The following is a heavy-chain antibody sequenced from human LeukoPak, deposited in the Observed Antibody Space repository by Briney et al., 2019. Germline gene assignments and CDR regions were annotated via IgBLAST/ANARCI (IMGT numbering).Heavy chain of an antibody. CDR3: ARGDRTTRSGYYYFDY. D-gene: IGHD3-22*01. V-gene: IGHV3-21*01. Sequence: GGSLRLSCAASGFTFSSYSMNWVRQAPGKGLEWVSSISSSSSYIYYADSVKGRFTISRDNAKNSLYLQMNSLRAEDTAVYYCARGDRTTRSGYYYFDYWGQGTLVTVSS. J-gene: IGHJ4*02. CDR1: GFTFSSYS. CDR2: ISSSSSYI.